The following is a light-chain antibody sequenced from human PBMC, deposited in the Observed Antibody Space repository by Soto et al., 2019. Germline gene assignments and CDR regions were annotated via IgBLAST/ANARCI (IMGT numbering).Light chain of an antibody. CDR1: SSDVGGYNY. J-gene: IGLJ1*01. CDR2: EVN. V-gene: IGLV2-8*01. Sequence: QSALTQPPSASGSPGQSITISCTGTSSDVGGYNYVPWYQQHPGKAPKVIIYEVNKRPSGVPDRFSGSKSGNTASLTVSGLQAEDEADYYCSSYATGFKGVFGTGTKVTVL. CDR3: SSYATGFKGV.